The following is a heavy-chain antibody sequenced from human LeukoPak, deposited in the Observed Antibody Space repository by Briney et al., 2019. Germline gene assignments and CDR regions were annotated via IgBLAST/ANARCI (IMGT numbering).Heavy chain of an antibody. CDR2: IYYSGST. Sequence: SETLSLTCTVSGGSISSSIYYWGWIRQPPRKGLEWIGSIYYSGSTYYNPSLKSRVTISVDTSKNQFSLKLSSVTAADTAVYYCARQMGYGDYSKFDYWGQGTLVTVSS. CDR1: GGSISSSIYY. CDR3: ARQMGYGDYSKFDY. D-gene: IGHD4-17*01. J-gene: IGHJ4*02. V-gene: IGHV4-39*01.